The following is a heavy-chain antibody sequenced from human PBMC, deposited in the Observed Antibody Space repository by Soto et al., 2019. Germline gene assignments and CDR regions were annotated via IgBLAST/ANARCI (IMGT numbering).Heavy chain of an antibody. CDR3: ARAGSSEGVFDP. CDR2: IYYSGST. D-gene: IGHD1-26*01. Sequence: SETLSLTCTVSGGSISSGGYYWSWIRQHPGKGLEWIGYIYYSGSTYYNPSLKSRVTISVDTSKNQFSLKLSSVTAADTAVYYCARAGSSEGVFDPWGQGTLVTVSS. CDR1: GGSISSGGYY. J-gene: IGHJ5*02. V-gene: IGHV4-31*03.